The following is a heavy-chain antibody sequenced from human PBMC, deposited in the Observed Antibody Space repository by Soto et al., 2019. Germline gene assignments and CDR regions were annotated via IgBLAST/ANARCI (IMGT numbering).Heavy chain of an antibody. V-gene: IGHV4-34*01. CDR1: GESFNGYY. J-gene: IGHJ5*02. CDR3: VRGRRVGYWLGTSCHNYFDP. Sequence: SETLSLTCTVYGESFNGYYWSWIRQPPGKGLEWIGEINYSGSNNYNPSLKTRLTILVDTSKKQFSLKLTSVTAADTAVYYCVRGRRVGYWLGTSCHNYFDPWGQGTLVT. CDR2: INYSGSN. D-gene: IGHD2-15*01.